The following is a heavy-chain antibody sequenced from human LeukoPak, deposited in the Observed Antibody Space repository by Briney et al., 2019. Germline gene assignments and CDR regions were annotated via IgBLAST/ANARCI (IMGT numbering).Heavy chain of an antibody. Sequence: ASVKVSCKASGYTFTSYYMHWVRQAPGQGLEWMGIIDPSGGSTSYAQKFQGRVTMTRDTSTSTVYMELSSLRSEDTAVYYCAKEMGATNYFEYWGQGTLVTVSS. V-gene: IGHV1-46*01. CDR1: GYTFTSYY. D-gene: IGHD1-26*01. J-gene: IGHJ4*02. CDR2: IDPSGGST. CDR3: AKEMGATNYFEY.